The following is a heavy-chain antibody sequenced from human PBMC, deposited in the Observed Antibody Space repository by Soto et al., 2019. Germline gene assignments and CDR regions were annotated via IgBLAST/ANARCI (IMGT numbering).Heavy chain of an antibody. Sequence: PSENLSLTWPVSGGSLSSGDYYWGWIRQPPGKGLEWIGYIYYSGSTYYNPSLKSRVTISVDTSKNQFSLKLSSVTAADTAVYYCARTELAYFDYWGQGTLVTVSS. D-gene: IGHD6-13*01. CDR1: GGSLSSGDYY. CDR2: IYYSGST. CDR3: ARTELAYFDY. J-gene: IGHJ4*02. V-gene: IGHV4-30-4*01.